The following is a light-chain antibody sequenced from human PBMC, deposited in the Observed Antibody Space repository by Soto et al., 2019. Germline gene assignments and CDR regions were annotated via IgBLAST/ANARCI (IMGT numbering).Light chain of an antibody. CDR1: QSLLHSNGYNY. Sequence: DIVMTQSPLSLPVTPGEPASISCRSSQSLLHSNGYNYLDWYLQKPGQSPQLLIYLGSNRASGVPDRFSGSGSGTDFTLKISRVEAEDVGVYYCMQYGSSPSFGQGTKVDIK. CDR2: LGS. CDR3: MQYGSSPS. J-gene: IGKJ1*01. V-gene: IGKV2-28*01.